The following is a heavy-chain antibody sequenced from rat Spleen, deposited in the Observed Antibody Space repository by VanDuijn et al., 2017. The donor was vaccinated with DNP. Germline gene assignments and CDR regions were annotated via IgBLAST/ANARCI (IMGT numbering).Heavy chain of an antibody. CDR2: VSYEGSST. J-gene: IGHJ2*01. CDR1: GFTFRNYY. CDR3: TTTHYFDGWFPFDY. Sequence: EVQLVESGGGLVQPGRSLKLSCAASGFTFRNYYMAWVRQAPTKGLEWVSSVSYEGSSTHYGDSVKGRFTISRDNAKSTLYLQMDSLRSEDTATYYCTTTHYFDGWFPFDYWGQGVMVTVSS. D-gene: IGHD1-12*02. V-gene: IGHV5-20*01.